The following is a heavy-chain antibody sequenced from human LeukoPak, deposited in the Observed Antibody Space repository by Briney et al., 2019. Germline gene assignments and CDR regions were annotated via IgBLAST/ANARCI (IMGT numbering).Heavy chain of an antibody. V-gene: IGHV1-69*06. CDR2: IIPIFGTA. D-gene: IGHD2-2*01. Sequence: APVKVSCKASGGTFSSYAISWVRQAPGQGLEWMGGIIPIFGTANYAQKFQGRVTITADKSTSTAYMELSSLRSEDTAVYYCARGSCSSTSCYYYYYYGMDVWGQGTTVTVSS. CDR3: ARGSCSSTSCYYYYYYGMDV. J-gene: IGHJ6*02. CDR1: GGTFSSYA.